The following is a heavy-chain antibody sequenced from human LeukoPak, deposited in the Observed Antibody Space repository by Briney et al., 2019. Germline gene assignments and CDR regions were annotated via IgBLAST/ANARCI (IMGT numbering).Heavy chain of an antibody. Sequence: SETLSLTCTVSGGSISSYYWSWIRQPPGKGLEWIGYIYYSGSTNYNPSLKSRVTISVDTSKNQFSLKLSSVTAADTAVYYCTRGAGWLIDYWGQGILVSVSS. J-gene: IGHJ4*02. CDR3: TRGAGWLIDY. CDR2: IYYSGST. D-gene: IGHD3-16*01. CDR1: GGSISSYY. V-gene: IGHV4-59*01.